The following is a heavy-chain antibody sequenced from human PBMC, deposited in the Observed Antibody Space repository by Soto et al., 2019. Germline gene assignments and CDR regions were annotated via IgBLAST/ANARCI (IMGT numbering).Heavy chain of an antibody. D-gene: IGHD3-10*01. Sequence: QLQLQESGSGLVKPSQTLSLTCAVSGGSISSGGYSWSWIRQPPGKGLEWIGYIYHSGSTYYNPYLKSRVTISVGRSKNQFSLKLSSVTAADTAVYYCARAPRITMVRGVIYWFDPWGQGTLVTVSS. J-gene: IGHJ5*02. CDR2: IYHSGST. CDR3: ARAPRITMVRGVIYWFDP. V-gene: IGHV4-30-2*01. CDR1: GGSISSGGYS.